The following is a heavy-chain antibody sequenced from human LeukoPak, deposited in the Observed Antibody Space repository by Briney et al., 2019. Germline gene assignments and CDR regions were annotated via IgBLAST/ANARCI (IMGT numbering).Heavy chain of an antibody. CDR1: GLTFSNYA. CDR2: ITSGFTP. D-gene: IGHD1-26*01. Sequence: GGSLSLSCAASGLTFSNYAMSWFRQAPGKGLEWVSGITSGFTPHYADSVKGRFTISRDNSKNTFHLQMNSLRAEDTAVYYCAKDYSDSRVGDVFFEYWGQGTLVTISS. J-gene: IGHJ4*02. V-gene: IGHV3-23*01. CDR3: AKDYSDSRVGDVFFEY.